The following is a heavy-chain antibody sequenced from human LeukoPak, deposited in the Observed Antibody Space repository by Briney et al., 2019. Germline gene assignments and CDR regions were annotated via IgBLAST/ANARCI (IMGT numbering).Heavy chain of an antibody. V-gene: IGHV1-8*01. CDR2: MNPNSGNT. Sequence: ASVKVSCKASGYTFTSYDINWVRQAPGQGLGWMRWMNPNSGNTGYAQKFQGRVTMTRNTSISTAYMELSSLRSEDTAVYYCARISDSSGNEQLDYWGQGTLVTVSS. CDR1: GYTFTSYD. J-gene: IGHJ4*02. CDR3: ARISDSSGNEQLDY. D-gene: IGHD3-22*01.